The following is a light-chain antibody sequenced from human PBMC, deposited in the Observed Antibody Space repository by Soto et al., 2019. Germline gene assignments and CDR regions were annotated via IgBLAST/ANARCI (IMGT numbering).Light chain of an antibody. CDR2: AAS. CDR3: QQSYNTPWT. Sequence: DIQMTRSSSSLSASVGDRVTITCRASQSISSYLNWYQQKPGKAPKLLIFAASSLQSGVPSRFSGSGSGTDFTLTISSLQPEDFATYYCQQSYNTPWTFGQGTKVEI. CDR1: QSISSY. J-gene: IGKJ1*01. V-gene: IGKV1-39*01.